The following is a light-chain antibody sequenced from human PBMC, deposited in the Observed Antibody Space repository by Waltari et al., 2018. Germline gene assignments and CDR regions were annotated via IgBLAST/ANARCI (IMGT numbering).Light chain of an antibody. CDR2: DAS. Sequence: EIVLTQSPATLSLSPGESATLSCRASHSVNWYFACYQHRPGQAPTRLIYDASNRATVIPARFSGSGSETDLTLTISSLQPEDSAVYYCQQRRNWPLTFGGGTKVEIK. CDR3: QQRRNWPLT. V-gene: IGKV3-11*01. CDR1: HSVNWY. J-gene: IGKJ4*01.